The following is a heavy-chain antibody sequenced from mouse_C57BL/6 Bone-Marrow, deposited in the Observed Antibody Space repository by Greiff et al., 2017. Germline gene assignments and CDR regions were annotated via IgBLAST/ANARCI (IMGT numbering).Heavy chain of an antibody. J-gene: IGHJ4*01. Sequence: VQLQQSGAELARPGASVKLSCKASGYTFTSYGISWVKQRTGQGLEWIGEIYPRSGNTYYNEKFKGKATLTADKSSSTAYMELRSLTSEDSAVYFCARHFPSDLAMDYWGQGTSVSGSS. CDR1: GYTFTSYG. D-gene: IGHD6-1*01. CDR3: ARHFPSDLAMDY. CDR2: IYPRSGNT. V-gene: IGHV1-81*01.